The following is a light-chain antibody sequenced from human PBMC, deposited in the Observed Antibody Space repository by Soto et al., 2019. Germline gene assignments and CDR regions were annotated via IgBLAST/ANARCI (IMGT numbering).Light chain of an antibody. Sequence: QAVVTQPPSASGTPGQRVTISCSGSSSNIGSNTVNWYQQLPGTAPKLLIYSNNQLPSGVPDRFSGSKSGTSASLAISGLQSEDEADYYCAAWDDSLNGVVFGGGTKVTVL. CDR3: AAWDDSLNGVV. V-gene: IGLV1-44*01. CDR1: SSNIGSNT. J-gene: IGLJ2*01. CDR2: SNN.